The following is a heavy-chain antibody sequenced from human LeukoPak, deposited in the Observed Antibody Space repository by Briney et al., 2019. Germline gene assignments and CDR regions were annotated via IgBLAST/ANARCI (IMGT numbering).Heavy chain of an antibody. CDR2: IYTSWSN. V-gene: IGHV4-4*07. J-gene: IGHJ4*02. Sequence: SETLSLTCTVPSGSISSYYCRWIRQPAGKGPGWIGRIYTSWSNNFSPSLKSRVTMSVDTSKNQFSLKLSSVTAADTAVYYCARWRDDYFDYWGQGTLVTVSS. CDR3: ARWRDDYFDY. CDR1: SGSISSYY.